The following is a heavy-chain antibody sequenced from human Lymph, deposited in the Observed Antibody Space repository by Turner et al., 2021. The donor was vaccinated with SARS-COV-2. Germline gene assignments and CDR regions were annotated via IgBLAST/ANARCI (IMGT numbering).Heavy chain of an antibody. D-gene: IGHD5-12*01. CDR1: GYSFPTYW. Sequence: EVQLVQSGAEVTKPGESLKISCKGSGYSFPTYWIGWVRQMPGKGLEWMGINYPGDSDTRYSPSYQGQVTISADKSISTAYLQWSSLKASDTAMYYCARLPMARGYSSYDFYYFDYWGQGTLVTVSS. J-gene: IGHJ4*02. V-gene: IGHV5-51*01. CDR3: ARLPMARGYSSYDFYYFDY. CDR2: NYPGDSDT.